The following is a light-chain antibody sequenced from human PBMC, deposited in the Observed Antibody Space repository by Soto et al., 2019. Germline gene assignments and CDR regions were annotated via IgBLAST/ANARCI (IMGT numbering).Light chain of an antibody. J-gene: IGKJ1*01. Sequence: EIVLTQSPATLSLSPGERATLSCRASQSVNTYLAWYQQKPGQPPRLLIYDASNRAAGTPARFSGSGSGTDFTPTISSLEPEDFAVYYCRQRSNRPPWTFGQGTKV. CDR1: QSVNTY. V-gene: IGKV3-11*01. CDR3: RQRSNRPPWT. CDR2: DAS.